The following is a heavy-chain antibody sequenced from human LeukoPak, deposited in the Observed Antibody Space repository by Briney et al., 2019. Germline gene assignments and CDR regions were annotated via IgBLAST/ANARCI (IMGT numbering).Heavy chain of an antibody. CDR3: VRGGGSFDS. CDR2: IKYDGSDN. V-gene: IGHV3-7*04. J-gene: IGHJ4*02. D-gene: IGHD3-16*01. CDR1: GFTFSGFW. Sequence: PGGSLRLSCAASGFTFSGFWMSWVRQAPTRGLEWVANIKYDGSDNRYVDSVKGRFTVSRDNANNSLYLQMNSLRAEDTAVCYCVRGGGSFDSWGQGTLVTVSS.